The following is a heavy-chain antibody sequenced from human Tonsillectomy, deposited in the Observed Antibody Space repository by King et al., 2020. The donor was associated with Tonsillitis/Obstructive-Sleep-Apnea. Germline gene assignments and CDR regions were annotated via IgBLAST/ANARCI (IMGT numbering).Heavy chain of an antibody. J-gene: IGHJ5*02. Sequence: QLQESGPGLVKPSETLSLTCTVSGGSISSSSYYWGWIRQPPGKGLEWIGSIYYSGSTYYNPSLKSRVTISVDTSKNQFSLKLSSVTAADTAVYYCARPRGRSSSSPSNWFDPWGQGTLVTVSS. CDR1: GGSISSSSYY. CDR2: IYYSGST. CDR3: ARPRGRSSSSPSNWFDP. D-gene: IGHD6-6*01. V-gene: IGHV4-39*01.